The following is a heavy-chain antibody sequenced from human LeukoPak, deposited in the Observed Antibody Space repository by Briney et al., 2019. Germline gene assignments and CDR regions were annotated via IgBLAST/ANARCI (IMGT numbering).Heavy chain of an antibody. CDR2: IRYDGSNK. D-gene: IGHD1-26*01. Sequence: GGSLRLSCAASGFTFSSYGMHWVRQAPGKGLEWVAFIRYDGSNKYRADSVRGRFTISRDNSKNTLYLQMNSLRSEDTAVYYCAKDPGGSYSHFDYWGQGTLVTVSS. V-gene: IGHV3-30*02. CDR1: GFTFSSYG. J-gene: IGHJ4*02. CDR3: AKDPGGSYSHFDY.